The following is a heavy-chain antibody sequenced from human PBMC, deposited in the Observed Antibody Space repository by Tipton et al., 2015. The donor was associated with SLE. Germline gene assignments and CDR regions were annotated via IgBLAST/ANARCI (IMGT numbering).Heavy chain of an antibody. CDR3: ARGGLEYRSSENYFDS. V-gene: IGHV3-21*01. D-gene: IGHD6-6*01. Sequence: SLRLSCAASGFTFDDYAMHWVRLAPGKGLEWVSSISTSTRHIYYADSMMGRFTISRDDAKNSLYLQMNSLRPEDTAVYFCARGGLEYRSSENYFDSWGLGTLVTVSS. CDR1: GFTFDDYA. J-gene: IGHJ4*02. CDR2: ISTSTRHI.